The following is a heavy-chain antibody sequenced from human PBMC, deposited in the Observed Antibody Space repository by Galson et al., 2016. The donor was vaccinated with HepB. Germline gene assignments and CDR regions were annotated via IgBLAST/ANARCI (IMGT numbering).Heavy chain of an antibody. CDR1: GYTFTSYY. Sequence: SVKVSCKASGYTFTSYYMHWVRQAPGQGLEWMGIINPDIDNTNYAQKFQGRVAMTRDTSKNTVYLQVDSLRAEDTAVYYCARDGWRPSGPGGVYVMDYYYYMDVWGKGTTVTVSS. V-gene: IGHV1-46*01. D-gene: IGHD2-8*01. CDR2: INPDIDNT. CDR3: ARDGWRPSGPGGVYVMDYYYYMDV. J-gene: IGHJ6*03.